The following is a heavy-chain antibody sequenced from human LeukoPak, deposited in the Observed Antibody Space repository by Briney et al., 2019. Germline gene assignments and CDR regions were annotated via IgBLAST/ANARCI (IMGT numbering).Heavy chain of an antibody. CDR3: ARKYYYDSRGYSMLLDY. CDR2: IYPGDSET. J-gene: IGHJ4*02. D-gene: IGHD3-22*01. Sequence: PGESLKISCKVSGYVFTSYWIAWVRQMPGKGLECMGIIYPGDSETRYNPSFQGQVTISADKSISTAFLQWSSLKASDTAMYYCARKYYYDSRGYSMLLDYWGQGSLVTVSS. V-gene: IGHV5-51*01. CDR1: GYVFTSYW.